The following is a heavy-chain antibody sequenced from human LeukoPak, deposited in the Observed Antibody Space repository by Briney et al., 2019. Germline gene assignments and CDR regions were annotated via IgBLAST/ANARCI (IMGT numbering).Heavy chain of an antibody. Sequence: SETLSLTCTVSGGSISSYYWSWIRQPAGKGLEWIGRIYTSGSTNYNPSLKSRVTMSVDTSKNQFSLKLSSVTAADTAVYYCARDGYCSSTSCHSDDAFDIWGQGTMVTVSS. V-gene: IGHV4-4*07. J-gene: IGHJ3*02. D-gene: IGHD2-2*03. CDR3: ARDGYCSSTSCHSDDAFDI. CDR1: GGSISSYY. CDR2: IYTSGST.